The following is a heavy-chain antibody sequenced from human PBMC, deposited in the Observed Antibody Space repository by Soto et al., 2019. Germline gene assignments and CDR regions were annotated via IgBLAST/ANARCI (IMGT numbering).Heavy chain of an antibody. CDR3: ARREIQGPIDY. V-gene: IGHV4-28*01. J-gene: IGHJ4*02. CDR2: IYYSGTT. D-gene: IGHD1-26*01. Sequence: QVQLQESGPGLVKPSDTLSLTCAVSGYSISSSNWWGWIRQPPGKGLEWIGYIYYSGTTYYNPSLKRRVTLSVDTSKNQFSLKLTSVTAVDTAVYYCARREIQGPIDYWGQGTLVTVSS. CDR1: GYSISSSNW.